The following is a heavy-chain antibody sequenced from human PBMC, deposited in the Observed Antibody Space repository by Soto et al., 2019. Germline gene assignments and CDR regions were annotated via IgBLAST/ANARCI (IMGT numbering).Heavy chain of an antibody. CDR3: ARGIEGWYQGRYYYGMDV. CDR1: GGSVSSGSYY. D-gene: IGHD6-19*01. J-gene: IGHJ6*02. Sequence: QVQLQESGPGLVKPSETLSLTCTVSGGSVSSGSYYWSWIRQPPGKGLEWIGYIYYSGSTNYNPSLKCRVTISVATSKNPCSLKLSSVTAADTAVYYCARGIEGWYQGRYYYGMDVWGQGTTVTVSS. V-gene: IGHV4-61*01. CDR2: IYYSGST.